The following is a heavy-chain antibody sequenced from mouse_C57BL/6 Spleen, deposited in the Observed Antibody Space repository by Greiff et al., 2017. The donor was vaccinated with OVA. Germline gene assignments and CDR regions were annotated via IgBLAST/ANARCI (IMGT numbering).Heavy chain of an antibody. CDR2: IRNKANGYTT. V-gene: IGHV7-3*01. D-gene: IGHD4-1*01. CDR3: ARSKLGRDYFDY. Sequence: EVKLMESGGGLVQPGGSLSLSCAASGFTFTDYYMSWVRQPPGKALEWLGFIRNKANGYTTEYSASVKGRFTISRDNSQSILYLQMNALRAEDSATYYCARSKLGRDYFDYWGQGTTLTVSS. CDR1: GFTFTDYY. J-gene: IGHJ2*01.